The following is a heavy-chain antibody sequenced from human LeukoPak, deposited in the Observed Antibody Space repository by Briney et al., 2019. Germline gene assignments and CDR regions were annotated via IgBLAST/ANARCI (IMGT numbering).Heavy chain of an antibody. CDR1: GGSISSGGYY. D-gene: IGHD2-15*01. J-gene: IGHJ4*02. CDR3: AGCSGASCYYITSPLYFDY. CDR2: IYHSGST. V-gene: IGHV4-30-2*01. Sequence: SETLSLTCTVSGGSISSGGYYWSWIRQPPGKGLEWIGYIYHSGSTYYNPSLKSRVTVSVDTSKNQFSLKLSSVTAADTAVYYCAGCSGASCYYITSPLYFDYWGQGTLVAVSS.